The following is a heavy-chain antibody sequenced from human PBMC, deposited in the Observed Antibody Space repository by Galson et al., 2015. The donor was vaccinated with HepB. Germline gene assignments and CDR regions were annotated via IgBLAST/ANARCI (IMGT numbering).Heavy chain of an antibody. CDR3: ARGLGSASYSDHRFDP. Sequence: SLRLSCAASGFTFGRHSMNWVRQAPGKGLEWISYIRSDSGVTKYPDSVKGRFTISRDNARNSLYLQMNSPRDEDTAVYYCARGLGSASYSDHRFDPWGQGTLVTVSS. CDR2: IRSDSGVT. J-gene: IGHJ5*02. D-gene: IGHD3-10*01. CDR1: GFTFGRHS. V-gene: IGHV3-48*02.